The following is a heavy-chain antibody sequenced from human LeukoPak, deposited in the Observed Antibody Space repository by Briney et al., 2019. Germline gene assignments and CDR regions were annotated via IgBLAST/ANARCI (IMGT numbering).Heavy chain of an antibody. CDR3: ASIYSSSSFSSYYMDV. D-gene: IGHD6-13*01. V-gene: IGHV3-7*03. CDR1: GFTFSSYW. J-gene: IGHJ6*03. CDR2: IKQDGSEK. Sequence: GGSLRLSCAASGFTFSSYWMSWVRQAPGKGLEWVANIKQDGSEKYYVDSVKGRFTISRDNAKNSLYLQMNSLRAEDTAVYYCASIYSSSSFSSYYMDVWGKGTTVTVSS.